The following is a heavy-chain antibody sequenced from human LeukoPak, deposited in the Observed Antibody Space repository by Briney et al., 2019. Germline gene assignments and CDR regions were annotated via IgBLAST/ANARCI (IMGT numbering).Heavy chain of an antibody. J-gene: IGHJ4*02. CDR2: IYPGDSDT. D-gene: IGHD5-24*01. CDR1: GYSFTSYW. Sequence: KNGESLKISCKGSGYSFTSYWIGWVRQVPGRGQEWMGIIYPGDSDTRYSPSFQGQVTISADKSICTAYLQWSSLKASDTAMYYCARQGSRDGYNYVKDWGQGTLVTVSS. V-gene: IGHV5-51*01. CDR3: ARQGSRDGYNYVKD.